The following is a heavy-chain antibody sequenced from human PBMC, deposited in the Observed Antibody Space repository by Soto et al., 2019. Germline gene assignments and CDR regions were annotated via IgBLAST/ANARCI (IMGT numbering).Heavy chain of an antibody. V-gene: IGHV4-39*01. J-gene: IGHJ6*02. D-gene: IGHD6-6*01. CDR1: GGCISSSSYY. CDR3: AGIAARKRLGYYYYYGMDV. Sequence: XGTLSLTCTVSGGCISSSSYYWGWIRQPPGKGLEWIGSIYYSGSTYYNPSLKSRVTISVDTSKNQFSLKLSSVTAADTAVYYCAGIAARKRLGYYYYYGMDVWGQGTTVTVSS. CDR2: IYYSGST.